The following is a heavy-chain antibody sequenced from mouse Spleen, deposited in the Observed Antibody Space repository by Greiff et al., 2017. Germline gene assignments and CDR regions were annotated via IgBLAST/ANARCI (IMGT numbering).Heavy chain of an antibody. CDR3: TRLVTGTPYFDY. D-gene: IGHD4-1*01. Sequence: VHLVESGAELVRPGASVTLSCKASGYTFTDYEMHWVKQTPVHGLEWIGAIDPETGGTAYNQKFKGKAILTADKSSSTAYMELRSLTSEDSAVYYCTRLVTGTPYFDYWGQGTTLTVSS. CDR1: GYTFTDYE. CDR2: IDPETGGT. V-gene: IGHV1-15*01. J-gene: IGHJ2*01.